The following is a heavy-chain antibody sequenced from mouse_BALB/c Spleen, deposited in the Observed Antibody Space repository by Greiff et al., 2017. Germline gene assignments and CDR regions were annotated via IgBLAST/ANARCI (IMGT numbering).Heavy chain of an antibody. CDR3: ASAMDY. CDR2: IYPGSGST. V-gene: IGHV1-55*01. J-gene: IGHJ4*01. CDR1: GYNFTSYW. Sequence: VQLQQPGAELVKPGTSVKLSCKASGYNFTSYWINWVKLRPGQGLEWIGDIYPGSGSTNYNEKFKSKATLTVDTSSSTAYMQLSSLASEDSALYYCASAMDYWGQGTSVTVSS.